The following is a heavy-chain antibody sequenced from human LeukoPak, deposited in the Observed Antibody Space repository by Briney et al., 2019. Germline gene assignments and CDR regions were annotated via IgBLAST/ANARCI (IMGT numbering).Heavy chain of an antibody. J-gene: IGHJ4*02. D-gene: IGHD6-13*01. CDR2: IYTSGST. CDR1: GGSISSYY. CDR3: GGGGIAAVQGGGAFDY. V-gene: IGHV4-4*07. Sequence: PSETLSLTCTVSGGSISSYYWSWIRQPAGKGLEWIGRIYTSGSTNYNPSLKSRVTMSVDTSKNQFSLKLSSVTAADTAVYYCGGGGIAAVQGGGAFDYWGQGTLVTVSS.